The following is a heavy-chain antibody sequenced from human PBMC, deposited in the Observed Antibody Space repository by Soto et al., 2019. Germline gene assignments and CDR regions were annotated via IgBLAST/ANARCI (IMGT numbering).Heavy chain of an antibody. J-gene: IGHJ6*03. D-gene: IGHD5-12*01. CDR1: GFTFSSYS. CDR3: ARRGYSGYDRGGLDYYYYYYMDV. CDR2: ISSSSSYI. V-gene: IGHV3-21*01. Sequence: GGSLRLSCAASGFTFSSYSMNWVRQAPGKGLEWVSSISSSSSYIYYADSVKGRFTISRDNAKNSLYLQMNSLRAEETAVYYCARRGYSGYDRGGLDYYYYYYMDVWGKGTTVTVSS.